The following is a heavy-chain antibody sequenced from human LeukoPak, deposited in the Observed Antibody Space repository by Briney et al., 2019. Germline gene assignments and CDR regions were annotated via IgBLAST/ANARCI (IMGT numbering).Heavy chain of an antibody. CDR2: ITGSTDRT. CDR1: GFTFSTYG. V-gene: IGHV3-23*01. D-gene: IGHD4-11*01. CDR3: AKDRHDYRLFDY. Sequence: PGGSLRLSCAASGFTFSTYGMNWVRQAPGKGLEWVSAITGSTDRTYYADSVEGRFTISRDNSKNMLYLQMNSLRAEDTAVYYCAKDRHDYRLFDYWGQGTLATVSS. J-gene: IGHJ4*02.